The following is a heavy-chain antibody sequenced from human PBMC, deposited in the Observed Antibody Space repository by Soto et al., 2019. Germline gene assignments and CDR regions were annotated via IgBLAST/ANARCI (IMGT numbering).Heavy chain of an antibody. CDR2: FDPEDGET. CDR1: VYTLTELS. J-gene: IGHJ6*02. CDR3: ATVGLSSTTIEVYYYYGMDV. Sequence: ASVPVSCKVSVYTLTELSIHWVRQAPGKGLEWMGGFDPEDGETIYAQKFQGRVTMTEDTSTDTAYMELSSLRSEDTAVYYCATVGLSSTTIEVYYYYGMDVWGQGTTVTVSS. D-gene: IGHD1-1*01. V-gene: IGHV1-24*01.